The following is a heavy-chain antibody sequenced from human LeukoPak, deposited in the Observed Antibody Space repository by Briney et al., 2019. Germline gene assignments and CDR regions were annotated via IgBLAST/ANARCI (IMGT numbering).Heavy chain of an antibody. D-gene: IGHD4-23*01. Sequence: PSETLPLTCTVSGGSVSSGSYYWSWIRQPPGKGLEWIRYIYYSRSTNYNPSLKSRVTISVDTSKNQFSLKLSSVTAADTAVYYCARGTVAVFDYWGQGTLVTVSS. V-gene: IGHV4-61*01. CDR3: ARGTVAVFDY. J-gene: IGHJ4*02. CDR2: IYYSRST. CDR1: GGSVSSGSYY.